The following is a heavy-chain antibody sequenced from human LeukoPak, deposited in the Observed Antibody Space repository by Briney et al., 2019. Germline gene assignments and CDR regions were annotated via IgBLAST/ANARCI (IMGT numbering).Heavy chain of an antibody. V-gene: IGHV1-69*01. CDR3: ARDLIVGATEPNYYYYYGMDV. D-gene: IGHD1-26*01. J-gene: IGHJ6*02. Sequence: GSSVKVSCKASGGTFSSYAISWVRQAPGQGLEWMGGIIPIFGTANYAQKFQGRVTITADESTSTAYMELSSLRSEDTAVYYCARDLIVGATEPNYYYYYGMDVWGQGTTVTVSS. CDR2: IIPIFGTA. CDR1: GGTFSSYA.